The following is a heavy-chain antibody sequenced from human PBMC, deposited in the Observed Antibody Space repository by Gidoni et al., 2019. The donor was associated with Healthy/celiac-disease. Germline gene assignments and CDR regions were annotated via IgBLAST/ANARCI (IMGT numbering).Heavy chain of an antibody. CDR1: GFTFSSYS. CDR3: ARDTPSMDV. Sequence: EVQLVESGGGLVKPGGSLRLSWSASGFTFSSYSRNWVRQAPGKGLEWGASISSSRSYIYYADSVKGRFTISRDNAKNSLDLKMNSLRAEDTAVYYCARDTPSMDVWGKGTTVTVSS. CDR2: ISSSRSYI. V-gene: IGHV3-21*01. J-gene: IGHJ6*03.